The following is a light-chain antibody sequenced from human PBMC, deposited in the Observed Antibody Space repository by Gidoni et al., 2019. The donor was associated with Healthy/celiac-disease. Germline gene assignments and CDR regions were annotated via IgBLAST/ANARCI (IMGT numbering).Light chain of an antibody. V-gene: IGKV1-5*03. Sequence: DIQLTQSPSTLSASVGDRVTITCRASPSISSWLAWYQQKPGKAPNLLIYKASSLESGVPSRFSGSGSGTESTLTISSLQPDDFATYYCQQYNSYSWTFGQGTKVEIK. J-gene: IGKJ1*01. CDR1: PSISSW. CDR3: QQYNSYSWT. CDR2: KAS.